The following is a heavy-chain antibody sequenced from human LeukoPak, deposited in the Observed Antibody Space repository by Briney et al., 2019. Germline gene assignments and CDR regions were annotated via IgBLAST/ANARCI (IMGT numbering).Heavy chain of an antibody. Sequence: SETLSLTCTVSGGSISSYYWSWIRQPPGKGLEWIGYIYYSGSTNYNPSLKSRVTTSVDTSKNQFSLKLSSVTAADTAVYYCASAAAGLYWYFDLWGRGTLVTVSS. D-gene: IGHD6-13*01. CDR2: IYYSGST. V-gene: IGHV4-59*01. J-gene: IGHJ2*01. CDR1: GGSISSYY. CDR3: ASAAAGLYWYFDL.